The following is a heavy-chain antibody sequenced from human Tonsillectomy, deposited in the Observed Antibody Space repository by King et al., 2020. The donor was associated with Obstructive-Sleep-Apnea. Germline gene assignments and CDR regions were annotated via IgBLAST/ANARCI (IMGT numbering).Heavy chain of an antibody. CDR1: GSSISSGYY. V-gene: IGHV4-38-2*02. CDR2: IYHSGST. CDR3: ARMVRQLWSPHWFDP. J-gene: IGHJ5*02. D-gene: IGHD5-18*01. Sequence: VQLQESGPGLVKPSETLSLTCTVSGSSISSGYYWGWIRQPPGKGLEWIGSIYHSGSTYYNPSLKSRVTISVDTSKNQFSLKLSSVTAADTAVYYCARMVRQLWSPHWFDPWGQGTLVTVSS.